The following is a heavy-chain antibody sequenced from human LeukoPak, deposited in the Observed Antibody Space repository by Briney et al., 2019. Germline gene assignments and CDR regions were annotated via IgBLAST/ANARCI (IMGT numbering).Heavy chain of an antibody. CDR1: GFTFSSYD. CDR2: IGTAGDT. D-gene: IGHD7-27*01. V-gene: IGHV3-13*01. CDR3: ARGSLEGPPGD. Sequence: PGGSLRLSCAASGFTFSSYDMHWVRQATGKGLEWVSAIGTAGDTYYPGSVKGRFTISRENAKNSLYLQMNSLRAGDTAVYYCARGSLEGPPGDWGQGTLVTVSS. J-gene: IGHJ4*02.